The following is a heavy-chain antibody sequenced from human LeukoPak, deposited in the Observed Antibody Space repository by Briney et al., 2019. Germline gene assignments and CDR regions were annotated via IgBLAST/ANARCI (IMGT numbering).Heavy chain of an antibody. V-gene: IGHV4-34*01. CDR3: ATGRNLEAYEI. J-gene: IGHJ3*02. Sequence: SETLSLTCAVYGGSFSGYYWSWIRQPPGKGLEWIGEINHSGSTNYNPSLKSRVTISVDTSKNQFSLKLSSVTAADTAVYYCATGRNLEAYEIWGQGTMVTVSS. CDR2: INHSGST. CDR1: GGSFSGYY. D-gene: IGHD4-23*01.